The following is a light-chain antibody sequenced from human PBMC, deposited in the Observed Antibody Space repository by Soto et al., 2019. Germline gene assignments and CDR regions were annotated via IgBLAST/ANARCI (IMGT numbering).Light chain of an antibody. CDR2: GAS. CDR1: QSVSSSY. Sequence: EIVLTQSPGTLSLSPGERATLSCRASQSVSSSYLAWYQQKPGQAPRLLIYGASSRATGIPDRFSGSGSGTDFTLTISRLEPEDFAVYYCQLTELTFGGGTKVVIK. CDR3: QLTELT. J-gene: IGKJ4*01. V-gene: IGKV3-20*01.